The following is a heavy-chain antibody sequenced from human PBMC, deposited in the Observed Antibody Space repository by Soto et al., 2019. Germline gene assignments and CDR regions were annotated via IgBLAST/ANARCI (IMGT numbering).Heavy chain of an antibody. CDR3: ARDRTWHDYRDYYGMDV. CDR1: GYTLTDLA. D-gene: IGHD4-4*01. V-gene: IGHV1-24*01. J-gene: IGHJ6*02. Sequence: ASVKVSCKVSGYTLTDLAMHWVRQAPGKGLEWVGGFDPEDGETIYAQKFQGRVTMTEDTSTDTAYMELSSLRSEDTAVYYCARDRTWHDYRDYYGMDVWGQGTTVTVSS. CDR2: FDPEDGET.